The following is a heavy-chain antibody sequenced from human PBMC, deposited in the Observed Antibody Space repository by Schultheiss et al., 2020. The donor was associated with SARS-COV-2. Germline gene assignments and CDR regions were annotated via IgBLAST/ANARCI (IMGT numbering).Heavy chain of an antibody. Sequence: GGSLRLSCAASGFTFSSYAMSWVRQAPGKGLEWVSGISWNSGSIGYADSVKGRFTISRDNSKNTLYLQMNSLRAEDTAVYYCAKDRLRGGVVTPVIFDYWGQGTLVTVSS. CDR3: AKDRLRGGVVTPVIFDY. CDR1: GFTFSSYA. D-gene: IGHD4-23*01. CDR2: ISWNSGSI. V-gene: IGHV3-23*01. J-gene: IGHJ4*02.